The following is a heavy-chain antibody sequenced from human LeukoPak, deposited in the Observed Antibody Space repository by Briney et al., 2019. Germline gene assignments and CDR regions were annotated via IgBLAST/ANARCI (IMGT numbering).Heavy chain of an antibody. CDR1: GDSVSSNSAA. J-gene: IGHJ4*02. CDR2: TYYGSKWYN. V-gene: IGHV6-1*01. D-gene: IGHD2-2*01. CDR3: ARGCYGSIRTFDY. Sequence: SQTLSLTCAISGDSVSSNSAAWNWLRQSPSRGLEWLGRTYYGSKWYNDYVEAVKSRITINSDQSKNQFSLQLNSVTPEDTAVYYCARGCYGSIRTFDYWGQGTLVTVSS.